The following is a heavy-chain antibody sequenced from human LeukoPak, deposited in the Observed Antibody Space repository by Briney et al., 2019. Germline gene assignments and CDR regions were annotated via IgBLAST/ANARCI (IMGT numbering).Heavy chain of an antibody. CDR1: NYPITSDYY. Sequence: SETLSHTCAVSNYPITSDYYWVWIRQPPGQGLEWIGQIFHSGIAHYNPSLKSRVTMSVDTSRSQFSVNLNSVTAADTAVYYCGRAGFGTAYNRFYYSMDVWGKGTTVTVSS. V-gene: IGHV4-38-2*01. D-gene: IGHD3-16*01. CDR3: GRAGFGTAYNRFYYSMDV. CDR2: IFHSGIA. J-gene: IGHJ6*03.